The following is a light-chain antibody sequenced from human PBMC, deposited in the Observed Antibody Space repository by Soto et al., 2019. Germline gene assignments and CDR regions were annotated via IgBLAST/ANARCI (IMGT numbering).Light chain of an antibody. CDR1: PDISNY. CDR3: QQYDNLPPGVT. V-gene: IGKV1-33*01. CDR2: DAS. Sequence: DIQMTQSPSSLSASVGDRVTITCQASPDISNYFNWYQQKPGKAPKLLIYDASNLETGVPSRFSGSGSGTDFTFTISSLQPEDIATYYCQQYDNLPPGVTFGPGTKVDIK. J-gene: IGKJ3*01.